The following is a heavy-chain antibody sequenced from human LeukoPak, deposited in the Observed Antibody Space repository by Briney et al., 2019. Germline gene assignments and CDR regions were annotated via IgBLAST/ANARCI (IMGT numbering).Heavy chain of an antibody. Sequence: PGGSLRLSCAASGFTFSSYWMHWVRQAPGKGLVWVSRINSDGSSTSYADSVKGRFTISRDNAKNTLYMQMNSLRAEDTAVYYCARLVARYDSSGYYYLYYFDYWGQGTLVTVSS. D-gene: IGHD3-22*01. CDR3: ARLVARYDSSGYYYLYYFDY. CDR1: GFTFSSYW. J-gene: IGHJ4*02. V-gene: IGHV3-74*01. CDR2: INSDGSST.